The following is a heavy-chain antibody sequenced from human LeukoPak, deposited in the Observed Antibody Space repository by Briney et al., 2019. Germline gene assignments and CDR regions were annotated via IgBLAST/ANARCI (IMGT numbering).Heavy chain of an antibody. CDR2: MNPNSGNT. CDR1: GYTFTSYY. CDR3: ARVPRPSPFDY. Sequence: ASVKVSCKESGYTFTSYYMHWVRQATGQGLEWMGWMNPNSGNTGYAQKFQGRVTMTRNTSISTAYMELSSLRSEDTAVYYCARVPRPSPFDYWGQGTLVTVSS. V-gene: IGHV1-8*02. J-gene: IGHJ4*02.